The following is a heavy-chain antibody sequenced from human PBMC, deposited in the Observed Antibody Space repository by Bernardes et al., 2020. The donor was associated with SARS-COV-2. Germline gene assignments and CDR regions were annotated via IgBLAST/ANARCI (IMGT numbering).Heavy chain of an antibody. D-gene: IGHD3-3*01. V-gene: IGHV4-59*01. CDR1: GGSISSYY. Sequence: SETLSLTCTVSGGSISSYYWSWIRQPPGKGLEWIGYIYYSGSTNYNPSLKSRVTISVDTSKNQFSLKLSSVTAADTAMYYCARGSEPHYYYYGMDVWGQGTTVTVSS. CDR2: IYYSGST. J-gene: IGHJ6*02. CDR3: ARGSEPHYYYYGMDV.